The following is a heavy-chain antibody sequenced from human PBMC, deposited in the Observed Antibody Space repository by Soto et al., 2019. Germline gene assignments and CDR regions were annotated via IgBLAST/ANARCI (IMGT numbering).Heavy chain of an antibody. CDR1: GFTFSSYS. J-gene: IGHJ4*02. CDR3: ARDLWTY. D-gene: IGHD3-3*01. CDR2: ISSNSRTM. Sequence: HPGGSLRLSCAASGFTFSSYSMKWVRQAPGKGLEWVSYISSNSRTMSYADSVKGRFTISRDNAKNSLYLQMSSLRDEDTAVYYCARDLWTYWGQGALVTVSS. V-gene: IGHV3-48*02.